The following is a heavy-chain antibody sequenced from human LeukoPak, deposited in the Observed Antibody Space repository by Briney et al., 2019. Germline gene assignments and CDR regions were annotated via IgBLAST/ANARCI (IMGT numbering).Heavy chain of an antibody. J-gene: IGHJ4*02. CDR1: GFTFRSYS. V-gene: IGHV3-48*02. CDR3: VRDHNY. CDR2: ISSSSSTI. Sequence: SGGSLRLSCAASGFTFRSYSMNWVRQAPGKGLEWVSYISSSSSTIDYADSVKGRFIISRDNAKNSLYLQMNSLRDEDTAMYYCVRDHNYWGLGTLVTVSS.